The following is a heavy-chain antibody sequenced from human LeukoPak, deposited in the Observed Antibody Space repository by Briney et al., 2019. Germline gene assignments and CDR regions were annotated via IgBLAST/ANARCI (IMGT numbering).Heavy chain of an antibody. J-gene: IGHJ4*02. CDR3: ARDGGNVRPFDY. V-gene: IGHV1-8*01. D-gene: IGHD4-23*01. Sequence: GASVKVPCKASGYTFTSYEINWVRQATGQGLEWMGWMNPNSGNTGYAQKFQGRVTMTRNSSISTAYMELSSLRSEDTAMYYCARDGGNVRPFDYWGQGTLVTVSS. CDR1: GYTFTSYE. CDR2: MNPNSGNT.